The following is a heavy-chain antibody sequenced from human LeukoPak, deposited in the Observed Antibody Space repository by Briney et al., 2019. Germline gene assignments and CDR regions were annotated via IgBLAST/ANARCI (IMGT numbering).Heavy chain of an antibody. CDR2: INPNSGGT. V-gene: IGHV1-2*04. Sequence: ASVKVSCKASGYTFTGYYMHWVRQAPGQGLEWMGWINPNSGGTNYAQKFQGWVTMTRDTSISTAYMELSRLRSDDTAVYYCARGRNYYGSGSYHGFYYYYGMDVWGQGTTVTVSS. CDR3: ARGRNYYGSGSYHGFYYYYGMDV. D-gene: IGHD3-10*01. J-gene: IGHJ6*02. CDR1: GYTFTGYY.